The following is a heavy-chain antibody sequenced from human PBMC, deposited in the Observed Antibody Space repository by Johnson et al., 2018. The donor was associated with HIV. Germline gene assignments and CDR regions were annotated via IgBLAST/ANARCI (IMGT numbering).Heavy chain of an antibody. CDR3: ARLPSGYSRDDLDI. V-gene: IGHV3-30*04. Sequence: VQLVESGGGVVQAGRSLRLSCAASGFSFSSYALHWVRQAPGKGLEWVAIISYVGGSKYYADSVKGRFTVSRDNSKNTLYLQINSLRPEDTAVYYCARLPSGYSRDDLDIWGQGTLVTVSS. CDR2: ISYVGGSK. D-gene: IGHD5-18*01. J-gene: IGHJ3*02. CDR1: GFSFSSYA.